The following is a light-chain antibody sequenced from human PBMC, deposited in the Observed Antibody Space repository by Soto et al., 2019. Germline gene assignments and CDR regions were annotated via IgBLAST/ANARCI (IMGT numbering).Light chain of an antibody. J-gene: IGLJ1*01. CDR2: EVS. Sequence: ALAQPASVSGSPGQSITISCTGTSSDVGGYNYVSWYQQHPGKAPKLMIYEVSNRPSGVSNRFSGSKSGNTASLTISGLQAEDEADYYCSSYTSSSTYVXGTGTKVTVL. CDR1: SSDVGGYNY. CDR3: SSYTSSSTYV. V-gene: IGLV2-14*01.